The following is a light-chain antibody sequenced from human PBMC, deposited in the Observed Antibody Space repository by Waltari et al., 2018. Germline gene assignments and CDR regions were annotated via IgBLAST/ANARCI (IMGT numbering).Light chain of an antibody. CDR3: QQRYNWPPT. CDR2: DAS. V-gene: IGKV3-11*01. J-gene: IGKJ1*01. CDR1: QSVSIY. Sequence: EIVLTQSPGTLSLSPGERATPSCRASQSVSIYLAWYQQKPGQAPSLLIYDASNRATGIPARFSGSGSGTDFTLTISSLEPEDFAVYYCQQRYNWPPTFGQGTKVEIK.